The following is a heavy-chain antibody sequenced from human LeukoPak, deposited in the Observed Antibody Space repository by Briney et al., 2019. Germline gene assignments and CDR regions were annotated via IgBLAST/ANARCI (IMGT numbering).Heavy chain of an antibody. V-gene: IGHV4-31*02. CDR3: ARGFVVPSAFDAFDI. D-gene: IGHD2-2*01. J-gene: IGHJ3*02. CDR2: IYYSGSERT. CDR1: GGSISSDGYY. Sequence: PSQTLSLTCTVSGGSISSDGYYWSWIRQHPGKGLEYIGYIYYSGSERTFYNPSLKSRVTISVDTSKNQFSLKLGSVTAADTAVYYCARGFVVPSAFDAFDIWGQGTMVTVSS.